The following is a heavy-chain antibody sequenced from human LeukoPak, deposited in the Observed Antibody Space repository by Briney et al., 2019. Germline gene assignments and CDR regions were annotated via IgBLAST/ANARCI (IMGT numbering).Heavy chain of an antibody. CDR1: GFTLSSFW. D-gene: IGHD3-22*01. CDR2: IKPDGSLQ. J-gene: IGHJ4*02. CDR3: ATSYDSSGCD. V-gene: IGHV3-7*01. Sequence: GGSLRLSCAASGFTLSSFWMAWVRQAPGKGLEWVANIKPDGSLQFYGDSVKGRFTISRDNAKNSLYLQMNNLRAEDTALYYCATSYDSSGCDWGQGTLVTVSS.